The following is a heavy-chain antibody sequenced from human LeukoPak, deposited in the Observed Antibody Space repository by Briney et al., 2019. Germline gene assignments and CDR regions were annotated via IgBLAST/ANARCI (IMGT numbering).Heavy chain of an antibody. CDR1: GFTFSSYA. J-gene: IGHJ4*02. V-gene: IGHV3-30-3*01. Sequence: PGRSLRLSCAASGFTFSSYAMHWVRQAPGKGLEWVAVISYDGSNKYYADSVKGRFTISRDNSKNTLYLQMNSLRAEDTAVYYCARDPGRFNSPRYFFDYWGQGTLVTVSS. CDR3: ARDPGRFNSPRYFFDY. D-gene: IGHD4-23*01. CDR2: ISYDGSNK.